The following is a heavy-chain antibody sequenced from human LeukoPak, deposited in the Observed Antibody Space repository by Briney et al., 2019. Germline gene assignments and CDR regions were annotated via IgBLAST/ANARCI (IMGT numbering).Heavy chain of an antibody. V-gene: IGHV1-8*01. CDR2: MNSNSGNT. D-gene: IGHD2-15*01. Sequence: ASVKVSCKASGYTFTNYDNNWVRQATGQGLEWMGWMNSNSGNTGYAQKFQGRVTMTRNTSISTAYMELSSLRSEDTAVYYCARAGGYCGRISCPYYFDYWGQGSLVAVSS. J-gene: IGHJ4*02. CDR1: GYTFTNYD. CDR3: ARAGGYCGRISCPYYFDY.